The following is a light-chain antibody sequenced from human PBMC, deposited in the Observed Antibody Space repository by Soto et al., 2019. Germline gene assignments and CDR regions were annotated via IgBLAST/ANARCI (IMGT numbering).Light chain of an antibody. J-gene: IGKJ5*01. V-gene: IGKV1-39*01. Sequence: DIQMTQSPSSLSASVGDRVTITCRASQSISSYLNWYQQKPGKAPKLLIYAASSLQSPVPSRFSGSGSGTEFTLTVSSLQPADFATYYCQQVKSYPITFGQGTRLEIK. CDR3: QQVKSYPIT. CDR1: QSISSY. CDR2: AAS.